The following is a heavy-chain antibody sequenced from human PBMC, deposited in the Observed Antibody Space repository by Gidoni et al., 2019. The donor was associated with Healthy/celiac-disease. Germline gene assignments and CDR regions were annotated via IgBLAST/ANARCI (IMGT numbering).Heavy chain of an antibody. Sequence: QVQLVQSGAEVKKPGSSVKVSCKASGGTFSSYAISWVRQAPGQGLEWMGGIIPIFGTANYAQKFQGRVTITADKSTSTAYMELSSLRSEDTAVYYCASSPYYYGSGSYADAFDIWGQGTMVTVSS. CDR3: ASSPYYYGSGSYADAFDI. CDR2: IIPIFGTA. J-gene: IGHJ3*02. D-gene: IGHD3-10*01. V-gene: IGHV1-69*06. CDR1: GGTFSSYA.